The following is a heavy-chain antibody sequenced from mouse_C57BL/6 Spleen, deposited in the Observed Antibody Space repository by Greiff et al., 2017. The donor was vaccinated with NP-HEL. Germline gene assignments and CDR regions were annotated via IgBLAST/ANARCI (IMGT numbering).Heavy chain of an antibody. V-gene: IGHV3-6*01. D-gene: IGHD3-2*02. CDR3: ARDAGSSGFFFAY. CDR2: ISYDGSN. J-gene: IGHJ3*01. Sequence: ESGPGLVKPSQSLSLTCSVTGYSITSGYYWNWIRQFPGNKLEWMGYISYDGSNNYNPSLKNRISITRDTSKNQFFLKLNSVTTEDTATYYCARDAGSSGFFFAYWGQGTLVTVSA. CDR1: GYSITSGYY.